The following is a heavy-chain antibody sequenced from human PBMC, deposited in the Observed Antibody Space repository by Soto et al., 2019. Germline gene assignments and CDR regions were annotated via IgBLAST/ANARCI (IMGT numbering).Heavy chain of an antibody. V-gene: IGHV3-66*01. CDR1: GFTVNSDY. CDR2: IYSGGST. CDR3: ARAPLYGGQAY. J-gene: IGHJ4*02. Sequence: EVQLVESGGGLVQPGGSLRLSCAASGFTVNSDYMTWVRQAPGKGLEWASVIYSGGSTYYTDSVKGRFTISRDNSKNTLYLQMNSLRAEDTAVYYCARAPLYGGQAYWGQGTLVTVSS. D-gene: IGHD4-17*01.